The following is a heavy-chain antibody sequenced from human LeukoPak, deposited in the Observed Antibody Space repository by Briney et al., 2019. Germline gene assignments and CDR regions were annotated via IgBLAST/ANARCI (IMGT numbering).Heavy chain of an antibody. J-gene: IGHJ4*02. D-gene: IGHD3-22*01. CDR2: ISGGGGST. CDR3: AKTVGYSKHIFDY. CDR1: GFTFTSYS. Sequence: GGSLRLSCAASGFTFTSYSMNWVRQAPGKGLEWVSTISGGGGSTYYADSVKGRFTISRDNSKNTLYLQVNSLRAEDTAVYYCAKTVGYSKHIFDYWGQGTLVTVSS. V-gene: IGHV3-23*01.